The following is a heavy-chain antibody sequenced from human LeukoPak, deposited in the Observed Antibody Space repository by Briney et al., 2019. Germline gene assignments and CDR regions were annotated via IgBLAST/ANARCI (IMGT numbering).Heavy chain of an antibody. Sequence: PGGSLRLSCAASGFTFRNYWMSGVRQAPGKGLEGVANIKHDGSEKYSVDSVKGRFSISRDNAKNSLYLQMNSLRAEDTAVYYCAREGDVLRYFDWPPSDAFDIWGQGTMVTVSS. J-gene: IGHJ3*02. V-gene: IGHV3-7*01. D-gene: IGHD3-9*01. CDR2: IKHDGSEK. CDR1: GFTFRNYW. CDR3: AREGDVLRYFDWPPSDAFDI.